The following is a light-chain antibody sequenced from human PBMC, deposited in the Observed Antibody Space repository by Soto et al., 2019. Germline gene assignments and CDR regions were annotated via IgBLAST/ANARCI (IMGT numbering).Light chain of an antibody. V-gene: IGLV2-14*01. CDR1: SSDVGGYNY. CDR2: DVS. J-gene: IGLJ2*01. Sequence: QFALTQPASVSGSPGQSITISCTGTSSDVGGYNYVSWYQQHPGKAPKLMIYDVSNRPSGVSNRFSGSKSGNTASLTISGLQAEDEADYYCSSYTSSSTLAVVLGGGTKLTVL. CDR3: SSYTSSSTLAVV.